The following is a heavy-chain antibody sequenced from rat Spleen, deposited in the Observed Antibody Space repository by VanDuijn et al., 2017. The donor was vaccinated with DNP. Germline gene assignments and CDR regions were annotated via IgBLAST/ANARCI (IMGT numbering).Heavy chain of an antibody. D-gene: IGHD1-2*01. CDR3: ARDCYTAYLPFAY. Sequence: EVQLVESGGGLVQPGRSLKLSCVVSGVNFSTYGMAWVRQAPTKGLEWVTTISFDGSSTHYRDSVKGRFTISRDNAESTLYLQMDSLRSDDTATYYCARDCYTAYLPFAYWGQGTLVTLSS. CDR2: ISFDGSST. CDR1: GVNFSTYG. J-gene: IGHJ3*01. V-gene: IGHV5-29*01.